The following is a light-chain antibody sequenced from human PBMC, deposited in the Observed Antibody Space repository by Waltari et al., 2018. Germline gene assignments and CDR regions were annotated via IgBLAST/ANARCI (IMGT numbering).Light chain of an antibody. CDR2: KAN. J-gene: IGLJ3*02. CDR3: ALYMGSGIWV. V-gene: IGLV8-61*01. Sequence: QTVVTQEPSLSVSPGGTVTLTCALSSGSLSTTSYATWYQQTPGQAPRTLAYKANARSSGVPDRFSGSILGNTAALTITGAQADDESDYYCALYMGSGIWVFGGGTRLTVL. CDR1: SGSLSTTSY.